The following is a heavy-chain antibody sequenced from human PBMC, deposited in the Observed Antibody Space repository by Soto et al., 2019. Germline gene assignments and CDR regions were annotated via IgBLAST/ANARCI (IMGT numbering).Heavy chain of an antibody. CDR1: GDSTRSRYW. V-gene: IGHV4-4*02. CDR2: VNQSGTS. D-gene: IGHD2-21*02. Sequence: SETLSLTCGVSGDSTRSRYWWTWLRRPPGRGLEWIGEVNQSGTSNYNPSLKSRVTISIDDSKNHFSLKMTSVTAADTAVYYCARDLGPQCTGGHCYVVDSWGQGTQVTVSS. CDR3: ARDLGPQCTGGHCYVVDS. J-gene: IGHJ4*02.